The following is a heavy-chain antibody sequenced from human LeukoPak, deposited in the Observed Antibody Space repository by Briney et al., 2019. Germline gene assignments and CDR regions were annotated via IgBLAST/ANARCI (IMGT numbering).Heavy chain of an antibody. Sequence: ASVKVSCKTSGYTFRNYGITWVRQVPGQGLEWMGWISTFNGHTKYTQSLRDRLTMTTDTSTSTIYMELRSLTSDDTAVYYCAREITGDSSGYYYSSFDYWGQGTLVTVSS. J-gene: IGHJ4*02. D-gene: IGHD3-22*01. CDR3: AREITGDSSGYYYSSFDY. CDR1: GYTFRNYG. V-gene: IGHV1-18*01. CDR2: ISTFNGHT.